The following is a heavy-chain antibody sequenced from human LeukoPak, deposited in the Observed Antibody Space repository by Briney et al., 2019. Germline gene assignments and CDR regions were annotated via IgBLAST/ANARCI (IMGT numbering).Heavy chain of an antibody. CDR2: IQISENN. Sequence: ASETLSLTCTVFGGSISDYYWTWIRQPAGKGLEWIGRIQISENNNYNPSLKSRVTLSLDTSKNQFSLKLTSVTAADTAIYYCARESVAAGTRWFDYWGQGTLVTVSS. D-gene: IGHD6-13*01. CDR1: GGSISDYY. V-gene: IGHV4-4*07. CDR3: ARESVAAGTRWFDY. J-gene: IGHJ4*02.